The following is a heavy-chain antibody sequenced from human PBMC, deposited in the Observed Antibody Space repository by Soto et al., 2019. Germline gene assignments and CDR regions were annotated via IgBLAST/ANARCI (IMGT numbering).Heavy chain of an antibody. CDR1: GGTFSSFA. Sequence: SVKVSCKASGGTFSSFAITWVRQAPGQGLEWMGGIIPISGTTKYPQTFQGRVTVTADESTSTAYMELSSLRSEDTAVYYCARLRGWYASYWGQGTLVTVSS. CDR3: ARLRGWYASY. D-gene: IGHD6-19*01. CDR2: IIPISGTT. V-gene: IGHV1-69*13. J-gene: IGHJ4*02.